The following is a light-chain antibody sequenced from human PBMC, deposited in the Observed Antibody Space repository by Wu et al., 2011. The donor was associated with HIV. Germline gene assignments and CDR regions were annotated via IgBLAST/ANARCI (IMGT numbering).Light chain of an antibody. V-gene: IGKV3-15*01. CDR1: SVSNN. CDR3: QQYNHWPPYT. Sequence: SVSNNVAWYQQKPRPGSQAPHLWCIHPGTGIQPGSWQWSGTDFTLTISSMQSEDFAVYYCQQYNHWPPYTFGQGTKLEIK. J-gene: IGKJ2*01. CDR2: CI.